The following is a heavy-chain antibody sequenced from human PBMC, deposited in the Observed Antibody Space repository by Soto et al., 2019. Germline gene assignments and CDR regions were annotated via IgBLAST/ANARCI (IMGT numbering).Heavy chain of an antibody. Sequence: QVHLQESGPGLVKPSGTLSLTCAVSGGSISSSNWWSWVRQPPGKGLEWIGEIYHSGSTNYNPSLKSRVTISVDKSKNQFSLKLSSVTAADTAVYYCARVGYDFWSGWPFDYWGQGTLVTVSS. D-gene: IGHD3-3*01. J-gene: IGHJ4*02. CDR1: GGSISSSNW. CDR3: ARVGYDFWSGWPFDY. CDR2: IYHSGST. V-gene: IGHV4-4*02.